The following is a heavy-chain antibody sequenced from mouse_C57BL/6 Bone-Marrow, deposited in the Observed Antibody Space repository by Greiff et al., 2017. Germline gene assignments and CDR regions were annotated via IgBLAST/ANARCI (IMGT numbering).Heavy chain of an antibody. CDR3: ARRGQLRPYYYAMDY. Sequence: VQLQQSGPELVKPGASVKISCKASGYAFSSSWMNWVKQRPGKGLEWIGRIYPGDGDTNYNGKFKGKATLTADKSSSTAYMQLSSLTSEDSAVYFCARRGQLRPYYYAMDYWGQGTSVTVSS. CDR1: GYAFSSSW. CDR2: IYPGDGDT. J-gene: IGHJ4*01. V-gene: IGHV1-82*01. D-gene: IGHD3-2*02.